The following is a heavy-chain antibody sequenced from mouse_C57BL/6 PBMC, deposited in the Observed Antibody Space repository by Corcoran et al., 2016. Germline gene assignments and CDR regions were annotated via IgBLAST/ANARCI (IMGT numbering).Heavy chain of an antibody. CDR2: INTYSGVP. V-gene: IGHV9-3*01. D-gene: IGHD4-1*01. J-gene: IGHJ2*01. Sequence: QIQLVQSGPELKKPGETVKISCKASGYTFTTYGMSWVKQAPGKGLKWMGWINTYSGVPTYADDFKGRFAFSLETSASTAYLQINNLKNEDTATYFCARSELGLFDYGGQGTTLTVSS. CDR3: ARSELGLFDY. CDR1: GYTFTTYG.